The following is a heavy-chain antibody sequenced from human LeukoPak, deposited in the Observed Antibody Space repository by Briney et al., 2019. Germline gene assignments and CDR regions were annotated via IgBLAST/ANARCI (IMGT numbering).Heavy chain of an antibody. Sequence: SETLSLTCAVYGGSFSSYYWGWIRQPPGKGLEWIGSIYYSGSTNYNPSLKSRVTISVDTSKNQFSLKLSSVTAADTAVYYCARARGYDILTGRRDDAFDIWGQGTMVTVSS. D-gene: IGHD3-9*01. CDR1: GGSFSSYY. CDR3: ARARGYDILTGRRDDAFDI. CDR2: IYYSGST. V-gene: IGHV4-59*01. J-gene: IGHJ3*02.